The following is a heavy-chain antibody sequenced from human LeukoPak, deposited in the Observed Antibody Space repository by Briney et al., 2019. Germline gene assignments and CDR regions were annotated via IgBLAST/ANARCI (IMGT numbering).Heavy chain of an antibody. D-gene: IGHD3-22*01. Sequence: GGSLRLSCAASGFTLSSYSMNWVRQAPGKGLEWVSAISGSGGSTYYADSVKGRFTISRDNSKNTLYLQMNSLRAEDTAVYYCARSTLITSFDYWGQGTLVTVSS. V-gene: IGHV3-23*01. CDR3: ARSTLITSFDY. CDR1: GFTLSSYS. CDR2: ISGSGGST. J-gene: IGHJ4*02.